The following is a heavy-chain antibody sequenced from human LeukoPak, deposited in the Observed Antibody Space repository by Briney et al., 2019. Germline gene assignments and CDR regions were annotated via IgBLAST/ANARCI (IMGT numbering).Heavy chain of an antibody. CDR1: GGSISSGDYY. D-gene: IGHD5-18*01. Sequence: SQTLSLTCTVSGGSISSGDYYWSWIRQPPGKGLEWIGYIYYSGSTSYNPSLTSRVTISVDTSNNQFSLKLSSVTAADTAVYYCARLTLYSYGNLDYWGQGTLVTVSS. CDR2: IYYSGST. J-gene: IGHJ4*02. CDR3: ARLTLYSYGNLDY. V-gene: IGHV4-61*08.